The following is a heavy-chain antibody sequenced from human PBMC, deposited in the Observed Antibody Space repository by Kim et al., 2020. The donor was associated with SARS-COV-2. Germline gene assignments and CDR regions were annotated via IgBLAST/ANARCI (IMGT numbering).Heavy chain of an antibody. CDR1: GFTFSSYW. V-gene: IGHV3-7*01. Sequence: GGSLRLSCAASGFTFSSYWMSWVRQAPGKGPEWVANIKQDGSEKYYVDSLKGRFTISRDNAKNSLYLQMNGLRAEDTAVYYCARAGSGWYNYWGQGTLVTVSS. D-gene: IGHD6-19*01. CDR3: ARAGSGWYNY. CDR2: IKQDGSEK. J-gene: IGHJ4*02.